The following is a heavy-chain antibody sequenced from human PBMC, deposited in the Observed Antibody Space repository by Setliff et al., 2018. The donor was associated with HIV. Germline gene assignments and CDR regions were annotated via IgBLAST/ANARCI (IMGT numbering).Heavy chain of an antibody. D-gene: IGHD3-22*01. CDR1: GFTSSNYW. V-gene: IGHV3-7*01. J-gene: IGHJ4*02. Sequence: GGSLRLSCVASGFTSSNYWMSWVRQAPGKGLEWVANIKQDGSAKFYVDSVEGRFTISRDNAQNSLYLQMNSLRAEDTAVYYCVRRGGGYEDSSGYLWAHDYWGQGTLVTVSS. CDR2: IKQDGSAK. CDR3: VRRGGGYEDSSGYLWAHDY.